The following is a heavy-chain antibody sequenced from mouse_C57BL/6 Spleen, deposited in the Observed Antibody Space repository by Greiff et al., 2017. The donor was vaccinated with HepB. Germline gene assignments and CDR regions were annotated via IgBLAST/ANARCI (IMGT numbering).Heavy chain of an antibody. V-gene: IGHV1-4*01. CDR2: ITPSSGYT. CDR1: GYTFTSYT. J-gene: IGHJ4*01. CDR3: ARFGSGAMDY. Sequence: QVQLQQSGAELARPGASVKMSCKASGYTFTSYTMHWVKQRPGQGLEWIGYITPSSGYTKYNQKFKDKATLTADKSSSTAYMQLSSLTSEDSAVYYCARFGSGAMDYWGQGTSVTVSS. D-gene: IGHD4-1*01.